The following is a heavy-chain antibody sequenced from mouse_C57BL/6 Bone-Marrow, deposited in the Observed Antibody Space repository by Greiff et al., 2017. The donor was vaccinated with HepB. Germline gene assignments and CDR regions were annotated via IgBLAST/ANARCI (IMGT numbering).Heavy chain of an antibody. CDR3: AIELRLPASFAY. D-gene: IGHD3-2*02. Sequence: EVQLVESGGDLVKPGGSLKLSCAASGFTFSSYGMSWVRQTPDKRLEWVATISSGGSYTYYPDSVKGRFTISRDNAKNTLYLQMSSLKSEDTAMYYCAIELRLPASFAYCGQGTLVTVSA. V-gene: IGHV5-6*01. CDR2: ISSGGSYT. CDR1: GFTFSSYG. J-gene: IGHJ3*01.